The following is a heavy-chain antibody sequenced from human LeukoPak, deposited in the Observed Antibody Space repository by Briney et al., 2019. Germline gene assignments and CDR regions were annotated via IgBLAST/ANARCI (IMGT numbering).Heavy chain of an antibody. CDR3: ASILRSSSGYYFDY. V-gene: IGHV3-66*01. D-gene: IGHD3-10*01. Sequence: GGSLRLSCAASGFTVSTNYMSWVRQAPGKGLEWVSDIYSGDTTFYADSVRGKFTISRDNSKNTLYLQMNSLRAEDTAVYYCASILRSSSGYYFDYWGQGTLVTVSS. CDR2: IYSGDTT. J-gene: IGHJ4*02. CDR1: GFTVSTNY.